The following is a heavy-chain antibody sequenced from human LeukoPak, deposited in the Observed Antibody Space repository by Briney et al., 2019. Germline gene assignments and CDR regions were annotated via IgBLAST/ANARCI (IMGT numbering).Heavy chain of an antibody. CDR1: GGSISSYY. Sequence: SETLSLTCTVSGGSISSYYWSWIRQPPGKGLEWIGYIYYSGSTNYNPSLKSRVTISVDTSKNQFSLKLSSVTAADTAVYYCARISYYYYYMDVWGKGTTVTVSS. V-gene: IGHV4-59*01. CDR2: IYYSGST. J-gene: IGHJ6*03. CDR3: ARISYYYYYMDV.